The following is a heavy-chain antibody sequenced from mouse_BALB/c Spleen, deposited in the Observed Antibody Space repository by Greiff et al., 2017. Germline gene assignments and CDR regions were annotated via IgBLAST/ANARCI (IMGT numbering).Heavy chain of an antibody. J-gene: IGHJ2*01. D-gene: IGHD2-3*01. CDR3: ALYDGYWEN. Sequence: QVQLQQSGAELAKPGASVKMSCKASGYTFTSYWMHWVKQRPGQGLEWIGYINPSTGYTEYNQKFKDKATLTADKSSSTAYMQLSSLTSEDSAVYYCALYDGYWENWGQGTTLTVSS. V-gene: IGHV1-7*01. CDR1: GYTFTSYW. CDR2: INPSTGYT.